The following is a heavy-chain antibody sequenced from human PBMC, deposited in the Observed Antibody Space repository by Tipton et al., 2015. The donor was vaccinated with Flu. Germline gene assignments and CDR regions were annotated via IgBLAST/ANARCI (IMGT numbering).Heavy chain of an antibody. J-gene: IGHJ4*02. CDR3: ARVSPRRVTAIVVVMLPEGYFDY. Sequence: TLSLTCTVSGGSISSGHYYWTWIRQPPGKGLEWIGYIYYDGSTYYNPSLESRVTISVDTSTNHFYLKVNSATAADTAVYYCARVSPRRVTAIVVVMLPEGYFDYWGQGTLVIVSS. CDR1: GGSISSGHYY. D-gene: IGHD3-22*01. V-gene: IGHV4-30-4*01. CDR2: IYYDGST.